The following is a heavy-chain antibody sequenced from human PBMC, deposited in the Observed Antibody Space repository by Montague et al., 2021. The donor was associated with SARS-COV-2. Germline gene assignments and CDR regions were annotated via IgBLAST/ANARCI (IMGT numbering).Heavy chain of an antibody. CDR1: GGSISSSSYY. D-gene: IGHD5-12*01. J-gene: IGHJ4*02. CDR3: ARHERQWLRLYPYYFDY. Sequence: SETLSLTCTVSGGSISSSSYYWGWIRQPPGKGLEWIGSIYYSGXTXYXXXXKXRVTISVDTPKNQFSLKLSSVTAADTAVYYCARHERQWLRLYPYYFDYWGQGTLVTVSS. CDR2: IYYSGXT. V-gene: IGHV4-39*01.